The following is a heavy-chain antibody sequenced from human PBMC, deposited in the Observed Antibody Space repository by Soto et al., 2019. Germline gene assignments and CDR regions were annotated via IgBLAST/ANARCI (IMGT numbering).Heavy chain of an antibody. CDR1: GGTFSSYA. D-gene: IGHD5-12*01. Sequence: GASVKVSCKASGGTFSSYAISWVRQAPGQGLEWMGGIIPIFGTANYAQKFQGRVTITADESTSTAYMELSSLRSEDTAVYYCANGLVEMATITYGMDVWGQGTTVTVSS. V-gene: IGHV1-69*13. CDR3: ANGLVEMATITYGMDV. J-gene: IGHJ6*02. CDR2: IIPIFGTA.